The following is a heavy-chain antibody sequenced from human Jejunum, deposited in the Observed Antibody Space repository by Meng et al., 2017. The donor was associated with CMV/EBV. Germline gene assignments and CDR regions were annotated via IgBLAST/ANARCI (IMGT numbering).Heavy chain of an antibody. CDR1: GCSISGYY. CDR2: IDPSGNR. CDR3: ARECVGEGDNCQWDYWFDP. D-gene: IGHD3-16*01. V-gene: IGHV4-4*07. Sequence: QVQLQESGPGLVKPSEXLSLSCSVAGCSISGYYWSWVRQPAGKRLEWIGRIDPSGNRNYHPSLRDRITVSVDTSKNQFFLRLTSVTAADTAVYYCARECVGEGDNCQWDYWFDPWGHGTLVTVAS. J-gene: IGHJ5*02.